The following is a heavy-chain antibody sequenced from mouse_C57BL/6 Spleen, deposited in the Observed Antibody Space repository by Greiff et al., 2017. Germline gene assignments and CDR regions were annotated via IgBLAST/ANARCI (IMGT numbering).Heavy chain of an antibody. CDR1: GYTFTSYG. Sequence: LQESGAELARPGASVKLSCKASGYTFTSYGISWVKQRTGQGLEWIGEIYPRSGNTYYNEKFKGKATLTADKSSSTAYMELRSLTSEDSAVYVCGRVKLERGGAMDYWGQGTSVTVSS. J-gene: IGHJ4*01. D-gene: IGHD4-1*01. CDR2: IYPRSGNT. CDR3: GRVKLERGGAMDY. V-gene: IGHV1-81*01.